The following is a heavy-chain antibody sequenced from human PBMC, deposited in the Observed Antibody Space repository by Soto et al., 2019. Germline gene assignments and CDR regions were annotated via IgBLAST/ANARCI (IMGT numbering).Heavy chain of an antibody. J-gene: IGHJ4*02. Sequence: EVQLVESGGGLVKPGGSLRLSCAASGFTFDNAWMSWVRQAPGKGLEWVGRIKSKTDGGRADYAAPVKGRFTISRDDSKNTLLQQMNSLKTEDTAVYYCTTDRGHMYDFDYLCQGTLVPVSS. CDR1: GFTFDNAW. V-gene: IGHV3-15*01. CDR3: TTDRGHMYDFDY. D-gene: IGHD2-8*01. CDR2: IKSKTDGGRA.